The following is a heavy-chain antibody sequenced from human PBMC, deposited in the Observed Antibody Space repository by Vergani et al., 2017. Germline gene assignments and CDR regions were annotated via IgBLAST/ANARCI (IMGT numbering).Heavy chain of an antibody. J-gene: IGHJ4*02. Sequence: QVQLQESGPGLVKPSETLALTCTVSGYSISSGYYWGWIRQPPGKGLEWIATVFHSGSAYYKPSLRRRVTISVETSKNQFSLRLTTLTAADTAVYYCARYPGCSGGSCYSADYWGQGILVTVS. D-gene: IGHD2-15*01. CDR2: VFHSGSA. CDR3: ARYPGCSGGSCYSADY. CDR1: GYSISSGYY. V-gene: IGHV4-38-2*02.